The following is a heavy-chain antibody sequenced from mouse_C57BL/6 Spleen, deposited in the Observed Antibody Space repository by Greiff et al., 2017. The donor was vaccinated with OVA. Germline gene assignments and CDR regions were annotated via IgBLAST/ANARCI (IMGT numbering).Heavy chain of an antibody. D-gene: IGHD4-1*01. Sequence: VQLQQSGPGLVQPSQCLSITCTVSGFSFTSYGVHWVRQSPGKGLEWLGEIWSGGSTDYNAAFISRLSISKDNSKSHVFFKMNSLQADDTAIYYCALTGTRGAWFAYWGQGTLVTVSA. V-gene: IGHV2-2*01. CDR3: ALTGTRGAWFAY. J-gene: IGHJ3*01. CDR1: GFSFTSYG. CDR2: IWSGGST.